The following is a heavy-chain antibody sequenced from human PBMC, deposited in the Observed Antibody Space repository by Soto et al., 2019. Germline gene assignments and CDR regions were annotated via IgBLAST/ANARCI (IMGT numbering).Heavy chain of an antibody. Sequence: ASVKVSCKASGYTFTSYYMHWVRQAPGQGLEWMGWINPNSGGTNYAQKFQGWVTMTRDTSISTAYMELSRLRSDDTAVYYCANGGYCSGGSCHAEYFQHWGQGTLVTVSS. V-gene: IGHV1-2*04. J-gene: IGHJ1*01. D-gene: IGHD2-15*01. CDR2: INPNSGGT. CDR3: ANGGYCSGGSCHAEYFQH. CDR1: GYTFTSYY.